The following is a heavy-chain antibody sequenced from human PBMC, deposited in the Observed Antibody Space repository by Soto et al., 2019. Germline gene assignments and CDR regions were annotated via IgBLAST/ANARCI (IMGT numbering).Heavy chain of an antibody. V-gene: IGHV4-30-4*01. CDR2: IYYSGST. J-gene: IGHJ4*02. CDR1: GGSISSGDYY. CDR3: ARGGGSIAVAGTSGLDFDY. D-gene: IGHD6-19*01. Sequence: QVQLQESGPGLVKPSQTLSLTCTVSGGSISSGDYYWSWIRQPPGKGLEWIGYIYYSGSTYYNPSLKSRVTISVDTSKNQFSLKLSSVTAADTAVYYCARGGGSIAVAGTSGLDFDYWGQGTLVTVSS.